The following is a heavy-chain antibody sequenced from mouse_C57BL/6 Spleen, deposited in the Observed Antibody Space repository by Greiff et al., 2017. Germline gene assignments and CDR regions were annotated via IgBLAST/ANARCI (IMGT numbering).Heavy chain of an antibody. Sequence: EVQLVESGPGLVKPSQSLSLTCSVTGYSITSGYYWNWIRQFPGNKLEWMGYISYDGSNNYNPSLKNRISITRDTSKNQFFLKLNSVTTEDTATYYCAMGDTTGAMDYWGQGTSVTVSS. D-gene: IGHD5-1-1*01. J-gene: IGHJ4*01. V-gene: IGHV3-6*01. CDR3: AMGDTTGAMDY. CDR1: GYSITSGYY. CDR2: ISYDGSN.